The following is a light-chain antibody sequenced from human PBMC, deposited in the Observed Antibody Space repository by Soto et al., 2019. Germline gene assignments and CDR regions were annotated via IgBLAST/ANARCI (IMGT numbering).Light chain of an antibody. Sequence: SYELSQPPSVSVAPGETARITCGGYNVGSKSVHWFQQKPGQAPVLVIYYDNDRPSGIPERFSGSNSGNTATLTISRVEAGDEADYYCQVWDSSSDHWVFGGGTKVTVL. J-gene: IGLJ3*02. CDR2: YDN. V-gene: IGLV3-21*04. CDR3: QVWDSSSDHWV. CDR1: NVGSKS.